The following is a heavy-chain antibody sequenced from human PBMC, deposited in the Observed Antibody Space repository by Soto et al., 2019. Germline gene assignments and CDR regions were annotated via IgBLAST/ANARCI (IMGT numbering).Heavy chain of an antibody. CDR3: ARGGDDYGDY. J-gene: IGHJ4*02. V-gene: IGHV3-74*01. Sequence: EAQLVESGGGLVQPGGSLRLYCAASGFTFSSYWMHWVRQAPGKGLVWVSRINSDGSSTTYVDSAKGRFTISRDSAKNMMYLQMNSLRAEDTALYYCARGGDDYGDYWGQGTLVTVSS. CDR2: INSDGSST. CDR1: GFTFSSYW.